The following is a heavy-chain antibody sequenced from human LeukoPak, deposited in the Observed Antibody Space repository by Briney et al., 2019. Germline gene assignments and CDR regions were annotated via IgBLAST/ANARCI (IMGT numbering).Heavy chain of an antibody. Sequence: GGSLRLSCAASGFTVSSNYMSWVRQAPGKGLEWVSVIYSGGSTYYADSVKGRFTISRDNSKNTLYLQMNSLRAEDTAVYYCARLDIVVVVAAPWGQGTLVTVSS. CDR3: ARLDIVVVVAAP. D-gene: IGHD2-15*01. CDR2: IYSGGST. V-gene: IGHV3-53*05. J-gene: IGHJ5*02. CDR1: GFTVSSNY.